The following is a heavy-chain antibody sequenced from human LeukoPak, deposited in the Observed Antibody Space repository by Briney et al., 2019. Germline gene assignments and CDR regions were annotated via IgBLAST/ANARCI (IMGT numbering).Heavy chain of an antibody. D-gene: IGHD6-19*01. V-gene: IGHV1-46*01. CDR3: ARSPDIAVAAYYFDY. CDR2: INPSGGST. J-gene: IGHJ4*02. Sequence: ASVKVSCKASGYTFTSYYMHWVRQAPGRGLEWMGIINPSGGSTSYAQKFQGRVTMTRDTSTSTVYMELSSLRSEDTAVYYCARSPDIAVAAYYFDYWGQGTLVTVSS. CDR1: GYTFTSYY.